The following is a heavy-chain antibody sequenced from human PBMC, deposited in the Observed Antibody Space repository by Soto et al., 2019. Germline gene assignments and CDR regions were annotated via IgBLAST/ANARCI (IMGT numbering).Heavy chain of an antibody. V-gene: IGHV4-34*01. CDR2: INHSGST. D-gene: IGHD4-4*01. Sequence: QVQLQQWGAGLLKPSETLSLTCAVYGGSFSGYYWSWIRQPPGKGLERIGEINHSGSTNYNPSLKSRVTISVNTSKNQFSLKRSSVTAADTAVYYCAKEHYYSNYLRRQGWCDPWGQGTLVTVSS. CDR1: GGSFSGYY. J-gene: IGHJ5*02. CDR3: AKEHYYSNYLRRQGWCDP.